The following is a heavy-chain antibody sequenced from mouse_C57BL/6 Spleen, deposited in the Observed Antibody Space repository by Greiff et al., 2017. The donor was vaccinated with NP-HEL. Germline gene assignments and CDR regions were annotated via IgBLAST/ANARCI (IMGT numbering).Heavy chain of an antibody. D-gene: IGHD2-14*01. CDR1: GYTFTSYW. CDR3: ARGYEGDY. V-gene: IGHV1-69*01. CDR2: IDASDSYT. J-gene: IGHJ2*01. Sequence: VQLQQSGAELVMPGASVKLSCKASGYTFTSYWMHWVKQRPGQGLEWIGEIDASDSYTNYNQKFKGKSTLTVDKSSSTAYMQLSSLTSEASAVYYCARGYEGDYWGQGTTLSLSS.